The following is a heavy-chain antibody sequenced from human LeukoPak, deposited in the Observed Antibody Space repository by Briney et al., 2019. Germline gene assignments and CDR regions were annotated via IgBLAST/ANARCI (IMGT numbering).Heavy chain of an antibody. J-gene: IGHJ3*02. CDR3: AKSYCSSTSCSFDI. V-gene: IGHV3-23*01. Sequence: GGSLRLSCAASTLTFSSYVMTWVRQAPGKGLEWVAIVSGSGGTTDYADSVKGRFTISRDNSKNTLYLQMNSLRAEDTAVYYCAKSYCSSTSCSFDIWGQGTMVTVSS. CDR2: VSGSGGTT. D-gene: IGHD2-2*01. CDR1: TLTFSSYV.